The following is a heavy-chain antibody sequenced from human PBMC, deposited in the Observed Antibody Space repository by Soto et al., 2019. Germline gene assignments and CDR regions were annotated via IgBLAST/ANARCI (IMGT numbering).Heavy chain of an antibody. CDR2: IIPIFGTA. Sequence: SSVKVSCKASGGTFSSYAISWVRQAPGQGLEWMGGIIPIFGTANYAQKFQGRVTITADESTSTAYMELSSLRSEDTAVYYCAREDIVVVPAAIRIPGDYYYYGMDVWGQGTTVTVSS. V-gene: IGHV1-69*13. D-gene: IGHD2-2*02. CDR1: GGTFSSYA. J-gene: IGHJ6*02. CDR3: AREDIVVVPAAIRIPGDYYYYGMDV.